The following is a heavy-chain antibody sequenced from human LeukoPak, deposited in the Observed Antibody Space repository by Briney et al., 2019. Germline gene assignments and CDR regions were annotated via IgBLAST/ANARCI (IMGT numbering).Heavy chain of an antibody. Sequence: ASVKLSCKVSGYTITALSMHWVRQAPGKGLEGMGGFDLEDGETIYAQKFQGRVTMTEATSTDTAYMELSSLRSEDTAVYDCATDTAMAQWGYWGQGTLVTVSS. CDR1: GYTITALS. V-gene: IGHV1-24*01. CDR3: ATDTAMAQWGY. D-gene: IGHD5-18*01. CDR2: FDLEDGET. J-gene: IGHJ4*02.